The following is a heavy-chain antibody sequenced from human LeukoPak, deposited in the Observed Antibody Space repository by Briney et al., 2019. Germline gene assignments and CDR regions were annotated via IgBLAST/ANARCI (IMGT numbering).Heavy chain of an antibody. D-gene: IGHD3-22*01. V-gene: IGHV4-39*07. J-gene: IGHJ4*02. CDR2: IYHSGST. CDR3: ARSYSDRSGYSPFEY. Sequence: SETLSLTCTVSGGSISSSSYYWGWIRQPPGKGLEWIGSIYHSGSTYYNPSLKSRVTISVDTSKNQFSLKLSSVTAADTAVYYCARSYSDRSGYSPFEYWGQGTLVTVSS. CDR1: GGSISSSSYY.